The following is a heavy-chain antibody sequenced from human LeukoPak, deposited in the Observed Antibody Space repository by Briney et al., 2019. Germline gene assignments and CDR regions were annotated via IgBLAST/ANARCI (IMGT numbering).Heavy chain of an antibody. D-gene: IGHD6-19*01. CDR3: ARDSRYSSGWYGGDYYYYGMDV. J-gene: IGHJ6*02. V-gene: IGHV1-69*04. Sequence: SVKVSCKASGCTFSSYAISWVRQAPGQGLEWMGRIIPILGIANYAQKFQGRVTITADKSTSTAYMELSSLRSEDTAVYYCARDSRYSSGWYGGDYYYYGMDVWGQGTTVTVSS. CDR1: GCTFSSYA. CDR2: IIPILGIA.